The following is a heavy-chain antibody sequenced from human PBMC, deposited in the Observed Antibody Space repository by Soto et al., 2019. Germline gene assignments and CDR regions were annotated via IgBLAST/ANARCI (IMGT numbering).Heavy chain of an antibody. CDR1: GGSFSGYY. V-gene: IGHV4-34*01. Sequence: TLSLTSAVYGGSFSGYYWTWIRQPPGKGLEWIGEINHSGSTNYNPSLKSRVTISADTSKNQFSLKLSSATAADTAVYYCASGYYGSGSYYRDYWGQGTLVTVSS. CDR2: INHSGST. D-gene: IGHD3-10*01. CDR3: ASGYYGSGSYYRDY. J-gene: IGHJ4*02.